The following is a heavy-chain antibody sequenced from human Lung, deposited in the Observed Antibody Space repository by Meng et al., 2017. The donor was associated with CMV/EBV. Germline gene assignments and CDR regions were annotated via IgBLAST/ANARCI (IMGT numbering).Heavy chain of an antibody. CDR1: GGSISSSSYY. V-gene: IGHV4-39*01. Sequence: SXTLSLXCTVSGGSISSSSYYWGWIRQPPGKGLEWIGSIYYSGSTYYNPSLKSRVTISVDTSKNQFSLKLSSVTAADTAVYYCAGLCIVVVPAAICPMEVWXPGNXVNGAS. D-gene: IGHD2-2*01. CDR3: AGLCIVVVPAAICPMEV. CDR2: IYYSGST. J-gene: IGHJ6*01.